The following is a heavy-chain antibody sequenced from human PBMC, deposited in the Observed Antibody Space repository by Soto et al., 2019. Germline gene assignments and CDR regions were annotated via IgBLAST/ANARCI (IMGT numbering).Heavy chain of an antibody. V-gene: IGHV1-69*06. J-gene: IGHJ6*02. Sequence: SVKVSCKASGGTFSSYAISWVRQAPGQGLEWMGGTIPIFGTANYAQKFQGRVTITADKSTSTAYMELSSLRSEDTAVYYCARGFYDSSGYYHQYYYSGMDVWGQGPTVTVSS. CDR1: GGTFSSYA. D-gene: IGHD3-22*01. CDR2: TIPIFGTA. CDR3: ARGFYDSSGYYHQYYYSGMDV.